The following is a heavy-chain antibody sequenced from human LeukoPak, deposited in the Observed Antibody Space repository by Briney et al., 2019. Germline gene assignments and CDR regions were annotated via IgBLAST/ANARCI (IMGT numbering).Heavy chain of an antibody. V-gene: IGHV3-30*02. D-gene: IGHD5-12*01. Sequence: AGGSLRLSCAASGFSFSSYGMHWVRQAPGKGLEWVAFLRYDGSNKYSADSVKGRFTISRDNSKNTLYLQMNSLRAEDTAVYYCAKDTLSGYDYRLYYYYGMDVWGQGTTVTVSS. CDR2: LRYDGSNK. CDR3: AKDTLSGYDYRLYYYYGMDV. CDR1: GFSFSSYG. J-gene: IGHJ6*02.